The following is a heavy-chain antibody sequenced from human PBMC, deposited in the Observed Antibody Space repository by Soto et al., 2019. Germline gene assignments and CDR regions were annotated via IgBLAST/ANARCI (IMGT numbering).Heavy chain of an antibody. CDR1: GFTFSTYA. V-gene: IGHV3-30-3*01. Sequence: QVQLVESGGGVVQPGRSLRLSCAASGFTFSTYAMHWDRQAPGKGLEWVALISYHGSKKYHADSVKGRFTISRDNSKNTLYLQMNSLRPEDTAVYFCARGGTDSTYYYGMDVWGQGTTVTVSS. CDR2: ISYHGSKK. D-gene: IGHD5-12*01. CDR3: ARGGTDSTYYYGMDV. J-gene: IGHJ6*02.